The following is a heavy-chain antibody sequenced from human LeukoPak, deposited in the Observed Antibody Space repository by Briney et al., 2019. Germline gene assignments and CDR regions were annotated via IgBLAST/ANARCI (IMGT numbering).Heavy chain of an antibody. Sequence: GGSLRLSCVASGFTFSSSSMNWVRQAPGKGLEWVASISSTSSYIFYTASLKGRFTISRDNARNSVYLQMNSLRVEDTAIYYCARDQYSYVWGDWGQGTLVTVST. J-gene: IGHJ4*02. V-gene: IGHV3-21*04. CDR2: ISSTSSYI. D-gene: IGHD3-10*02. CDR3: ARDQYSYVWGD. CDR1: GFTFSSSS.